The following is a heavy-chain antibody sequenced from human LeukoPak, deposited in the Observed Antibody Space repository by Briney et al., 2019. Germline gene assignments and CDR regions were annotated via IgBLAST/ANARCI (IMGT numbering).Heavy chain of an antibody. D-gene: IGHD5-24*01. J-gene: IGHJ3*02. CDR1: GYTFTSYA. V-gene: IGHV7-4-1*02. CDR2: INTKTGNP. CDR3: ARDRWLRFEDDDAFDI. Sequence: ASVKVSCKAPGYTFTSYAMNWVRQAPGQGLEWMGWINTKTGNPTYAQDFTGRFVFSLDTSVSTAYLQISSLKPEDAAVYYCARDRWLRFEDDDAFDIWGQGTKVTVSS.